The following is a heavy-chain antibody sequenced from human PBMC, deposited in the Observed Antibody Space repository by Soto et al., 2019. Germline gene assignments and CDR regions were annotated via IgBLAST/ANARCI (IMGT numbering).Heavy chain of an antibody. J-gene: IGHJ5*02. CDR3: ARDRYGRIGSNWFDP. Sequence: QVQLVQSGAEVKKPGASVKVSCKASGYTFTSYYMHWVRQAPGQGLEWMGIINPSGGSTSYAQKFQGRVTMTRDTSTSTVYMELSSLRSEDTAVYYCARDRYGRIGSNWFDPWGQGTLVTVSS. CDR1: GYTFTSYY. CDR2: INPSGGST. D-gene: IGHD6-25*01. V-gene: IGHV1-46*01.